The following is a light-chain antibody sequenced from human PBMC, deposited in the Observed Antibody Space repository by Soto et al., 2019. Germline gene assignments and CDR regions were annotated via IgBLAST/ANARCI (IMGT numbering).Light chain of an antibody. Sequence: QSALTQPASVSGSPGQSITISCTGTSTDIGRYNYVSWYQQHPGKAPKLMIYDVSNRPSGVSNRFSGSKSGNTASLTISGLQAEDEADYYCSSYTSSSTYVFGTGT. V-gene: IGLV2-14*03. J-gene: IGLJ1*01. CDR2: DVS. CDR1: STDIGRYNY. CDR3: SSYTSSSTYV.